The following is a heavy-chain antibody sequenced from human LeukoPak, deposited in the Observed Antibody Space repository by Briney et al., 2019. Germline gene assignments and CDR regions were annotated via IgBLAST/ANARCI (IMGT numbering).Heavy chain of an antibody. CDR3: ASGSWYDDAFDI. V-gene: IGHV4-34*01. J-gene: IGHJ3*02. Sequence: PSETLSLTCAVYGGSFSGYYWSWIRQPPGKGLEWIGEINHSGSTNYNPSLKSRVTISVDTSKNQFSLKLSSVTAADTAVYYCASGSWYDDAFDIWGQGTMVTVSS. CDR2: INHSGST. CDR1: GGSFSGYY. D-gene: IGHD2-15*01.